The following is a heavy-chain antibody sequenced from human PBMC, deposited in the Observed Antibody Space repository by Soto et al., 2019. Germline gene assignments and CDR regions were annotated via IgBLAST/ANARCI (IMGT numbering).Heavy chain of an antibody. D-gene: IGHD5-18*01. Sequence: PSETLSLTCTVSGGSISSEGYYWSWFRQLPGKGLEWIGDIYYSGTTYHNPSLRSRLTISGDASKNQFSLKLSSVTDADTALYYCARGRGYSYGPHYFDYWGQGTLVTVSS. CDR3: ARGRGYSYGPHYFDY. J-gene: IGHJ4*02. CDR1: GGSISSEGYY. V-gene: IGHV4-31*03. CDR2: IYYSGTT.